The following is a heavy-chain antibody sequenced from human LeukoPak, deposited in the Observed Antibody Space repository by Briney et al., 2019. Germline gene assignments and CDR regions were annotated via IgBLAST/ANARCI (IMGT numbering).Heavy chain of an antibody. J-gene: IGHJ3*02. Sequence: PSETLSLTCTVSGGSISSYYWSWIRQPPGKGLEWIGYIYYSGSTNYNPSLKSRVTISVDTSKNQFSLKLSSVTAADTAVYYCAREHQATSYKYSYHAFDIWGQGTMVTVSS. CDR1: GGSISSYY. CDR2: IYYSGST. V-gene: IGHV4-59*01. D-gene: IGHD5-18*01. CDR3: AREHQATSYKYSYHAFDI.